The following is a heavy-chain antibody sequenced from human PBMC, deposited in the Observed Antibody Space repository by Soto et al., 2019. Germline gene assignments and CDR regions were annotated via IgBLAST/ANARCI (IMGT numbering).Heavy chain of an antibody. CDR2: INGGNGDT. J-gene: IGHJ4*02. CDR3: ARDDCGGGSCPFAY. CDR1: GFTFTTYS. D-gene: IGHD2-15*01. V-gene: IGHV1-3*01. Sequence: ASVKVSCKDSGFTFTTYSVHWVRQAPGQRLEWMGWINGGNGDTKYSQKSQGRVTITRDTSGSTAYMEFSSLRFEDTAVYYCARDDCGGGSCPFAYWGQGTLVTVSS.